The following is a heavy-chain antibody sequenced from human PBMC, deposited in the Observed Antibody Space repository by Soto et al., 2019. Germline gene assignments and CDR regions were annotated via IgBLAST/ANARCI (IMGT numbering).Heavy chain of an antibody. Sequence: PWETLSLTCTVSGGSIRSGSHYWSWIRQHPGKGLEWIGYIYYSGSTYYNPSLKSRITISISTSKNQFSLKLTSVTAADTAVYYCARDGGDGIDYWGQGTLVTVSS. CDR3: ARDGGDGIDY. J-gene: IGHJ4*02. V-gene: IGHV4-31*03. CDR1: GGSIRSGSHY. CDR2: IYYSGST. D-gene: IGHD3-16*01.